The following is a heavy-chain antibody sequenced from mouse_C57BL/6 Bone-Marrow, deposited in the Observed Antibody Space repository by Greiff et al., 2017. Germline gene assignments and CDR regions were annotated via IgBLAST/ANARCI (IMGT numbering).Heavy chain of an antibody. V-gene: IGHV1-52*01. J-gene: IGHJ3*01. CDR2: IDPSDSAT. CDR1: GYTFTSYW. Sequence: VKLQQPGAELVRPGSSVKLSCKASGYTFTSYWLHWVKQRPIQGLEWIGNIDPSDSATHYNQKFKDKDTLTVDKSSSTAYMQLSSLTSEASAVYYCARWSFAYWGQGTLVTVSA. CDR3: ARWSFAY.